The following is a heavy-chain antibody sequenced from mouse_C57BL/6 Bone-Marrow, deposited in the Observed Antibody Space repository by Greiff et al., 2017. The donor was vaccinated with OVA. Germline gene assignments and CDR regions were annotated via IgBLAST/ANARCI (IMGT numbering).Heavy chain of an antibody. J-gene: IGHJ3*01. V-gene: IGHV1-81*01. D-gene: IGHD4-1*01. Sequence: VQLKESGAELARPGASVKLSCKASGYTFTSYGISWVKQRTGQGLEWIGEIYPRSGNTYYNEKFKGKATLTADKSSSTAYMELRSLTSEDSAVYFCARNWVAWFAYWGQGTLVTVSA. CDR2: IYPRSGNT. CDR1: GYTFTSYG. CDR3: ARNWVAWFAY.